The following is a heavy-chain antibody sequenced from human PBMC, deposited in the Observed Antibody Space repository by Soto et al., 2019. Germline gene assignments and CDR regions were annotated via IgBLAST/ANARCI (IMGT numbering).Heavy chain of an antibody. CDR3: ARVAAKYSSGLYKHFDY. Sequence: GGSLRLSCAASGFTCSSYDMSWVRQAPGKGLEWVSVIYSGGSTYYADSVKGRFTISRDNSKNTLYLQMNSLRAEDTAVYYCARVAAKYSSGLYKHFDYWGQGTLVTVSS. CDR1: GFTCSSYD. J-gene: IGHJ4*02. V-gene: IGHV3-53*01. CDR2: IYSGGST. D-gene: IGHD6-19*01.